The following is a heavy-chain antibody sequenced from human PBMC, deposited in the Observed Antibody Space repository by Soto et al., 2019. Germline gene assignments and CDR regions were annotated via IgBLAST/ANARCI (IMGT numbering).Heavy chain of an antibody. CDR2: ISGSGGST. CDR1: GFTFSSYA. V-gene: IGHV3-23*01. J-gene: IGHJ3*02. Sequence: PGGSLRLSCAAYGFTFSSYAMSWVRQAPGKGLEWVSAISGSGGSTYYADSVKGRFPISRDSSKNTLYLQMNSLRAEDTALYYCAKTSSSSWYAPAFDIWGQGTMVTVSS. D-gene: IGHD6-13*01. CDR3: AKTSSSSWYAPAFDI.